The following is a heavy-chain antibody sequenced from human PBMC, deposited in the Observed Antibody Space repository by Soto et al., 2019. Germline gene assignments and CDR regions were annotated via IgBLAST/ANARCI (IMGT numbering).Heavy chain of an antibody. V-gene: IGHV4-4*07. CDR1: GFTFSSYS. D-gene: IGHD4-17*01. CDR3: GRVGDYGDPKFDY. J-gene: IGHJ4*02. CDR2: VYSSGST. Sequence: VQLLESGGGLVQPGGSLRLSCAASGFTFSSYSWSWIRQPAGKGLEWIGRVYSSGSTDYNPSLKSRVTMSVDTSKNQFSLKLRSVTAADTAVYYCGRVGDYGDPKFDYWGQGTLVTVSS.